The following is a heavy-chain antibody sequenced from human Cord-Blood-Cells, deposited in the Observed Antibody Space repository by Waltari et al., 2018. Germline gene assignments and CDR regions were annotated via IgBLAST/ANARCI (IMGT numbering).Heavy chain of an antibody. CDR3: AGVYYDYVDGMDV. CDR1: GGSFSGYY. D-gene: IGHD3-16*01. CDR2: ITQRGRT. J-gene: IGHJ6*02. V-gene: IGHV4-34*01. Sequence: QVQLQQWGAGLLKPSETLSLTCAVYGGSFSGYYWSWIRQPPGKGLEWMWEITQRGRTNYNRPLKGRLTISVETAKNQFSLKLSSVTAADTAVYFCAGVYYDYVDGMDVWGQGTTVTVSS.